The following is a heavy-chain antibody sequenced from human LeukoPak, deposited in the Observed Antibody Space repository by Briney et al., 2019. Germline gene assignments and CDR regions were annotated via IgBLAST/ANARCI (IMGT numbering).Heavy chain of an antibody. CDR1: GFTFSDYY. CDR2: ISSSGSTI. CDR3: ARDLGNGVVPAATTDY. Sequence: GGSLRLSCAASGFTFSDYYMSWIRQAPGKGLEWVSYISSSGSTIYYADSVKGRFTISRDNAKNSLYLQMNSLRAEDTAVYYYARDLGNGVVPAATTDYWGQGTLVTVSS. D-gene: IGHD2-2*01. J-gene: IGHJ4*02. V-gene: IGHV3-11*01.